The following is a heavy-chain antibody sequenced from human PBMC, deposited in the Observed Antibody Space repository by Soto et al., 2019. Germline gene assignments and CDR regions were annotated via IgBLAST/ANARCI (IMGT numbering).Heavy chain of an antibody. V-gene: IGHV3-23*01. Sequence: QPGGSLRLSCAASGFTFSSYAMSWVRQAPGEGLEWVSAISGSGGSTYYADSVKGRFTISRDNSKNTLYLPMNSLRAEDTAVYYCANLQIQYSSSREISYFHYRGQGTLVTVS. CDR1: GFTFSSYA. CDR3: ANLQIQYSSSREISYFHY. D-gene: IGHD6-13*01. CDR2: ISGSGGST. J-gene: IGHJ4*02.